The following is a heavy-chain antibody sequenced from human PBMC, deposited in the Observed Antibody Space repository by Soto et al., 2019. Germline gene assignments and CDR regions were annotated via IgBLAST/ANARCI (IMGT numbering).Heavy chain of an antibody. Sequence: GGSLRLSCAASGFTFSSYSMNWVRQAPGKGLEWVSSISSSSSYIYYADSVKGRFTISRDNAKNSLYLQMNSLRAEDTAVYYCARVVPITIFGVVPGYFDYWGQGTLVTV. CDR1: GFTFSSYS. J-gene: IGHJ4*02. CDR2: ISSSSSYI. CDR3: ARVVPITIFGVVPGYFDY. D-gene: IGHD3-3*01. V-gene: IGHV3-21*01.